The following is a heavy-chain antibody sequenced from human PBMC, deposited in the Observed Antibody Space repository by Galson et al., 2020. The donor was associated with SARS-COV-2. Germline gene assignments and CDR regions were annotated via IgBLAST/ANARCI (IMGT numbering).Heavy chain of an antibody. CDR3: ARGRQGVVPAPVLGLGPFYSYYYMDV. V-gene: IGHV4-34*01. CDR1: GGSFSGYS. Sequence: SEPLSLTCGVYGGSFSGYSWTWIRQAPGKGLECIGAINFGGDTKYSPSLSSRVTLSVDTSRNQFSLKLTSVSAADTALYFCARGRQGVVPAPVLGLGPFYSYYYMDVWGKGTTVTVSS. J-gene: IGHJ6*03. D-gene: IGHD3-16*01. CDR2: INFGGDT.